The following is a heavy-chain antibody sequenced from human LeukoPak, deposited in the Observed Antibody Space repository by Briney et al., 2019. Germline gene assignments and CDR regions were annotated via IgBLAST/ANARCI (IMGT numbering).Heavy chain of an antibody. CDR2: INSDGSTT. J-gene: IGHJ4*02. Sequence: TGGSLRLSCAASGFIFSNCWMHWVRQAPGKGLVWVSRINSDGSTTSYADSVKGRFTISRDNAKNTLYLQMNSLRAEDTAVYLCARDPGPTVTYWGQGTLVTVSS. D-gene: IGHD4-17*01. CDR1: GFIFSNCW. CDR3: ARDPGPTVTY. V-gene: IGHV3-74*01.